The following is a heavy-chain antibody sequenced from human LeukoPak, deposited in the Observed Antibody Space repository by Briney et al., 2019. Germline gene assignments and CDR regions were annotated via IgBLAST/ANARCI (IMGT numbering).Heavy chain of an antibody. CDR3: AKGSYYDSSGSFYFDY. Sequence: GGCLRLSCAASGYTFSSYAESWVREAPGKGLEWVSGLSASGDNTYYADSVKGRFTISRDNSKNTLYVQVNSLGTEDTAAYYCAKGSYYDSSGSFYFDYWGQGTLVTVSS. CDR1: GYTFSSYA. J-gene: IGHJ4*02. D-gene: IGHD3-22*01. CDR2: LSASGDNT. V-gene: IGHV3-23*01.